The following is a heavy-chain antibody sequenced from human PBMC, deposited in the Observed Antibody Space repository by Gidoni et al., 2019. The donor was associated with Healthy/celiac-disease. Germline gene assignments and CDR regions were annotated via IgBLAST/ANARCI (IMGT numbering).Heavy chain of an antibody. CDR1: AVTFSSYA. Sequence: QVQPVQSGAEVKKPGCSVTVSCNASAVTFSSYAISWVRQAAGQGLEWMGGIIPIFGTANSAQKFQGRVTITADKSTSTACMELSSLRSEETAVYYGAREDPQGGFGVWGQGTLVTVSS. CDR2: IIPIFGTA. V-gene: IGHV1-69*06. J-gene: IGHJ4*02. CDR3: AREDPQGGFGV. D-gene: IGHD3-16*01.